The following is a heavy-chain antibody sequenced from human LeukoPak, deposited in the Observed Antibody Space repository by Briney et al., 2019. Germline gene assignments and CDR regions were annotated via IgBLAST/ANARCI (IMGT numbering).Heavy chain of an antibody. J-gene: IGHJ6*02. CDR3: TRLIIRSDV. D-gene: IGHD3-16*01. CDR1: GYSFTGYY. V-gene: IGHV1-8*02. CDR2: MNPNSGNT. Sequence: GASVKVSCKASGYSFTGYYIHWVRQATGQGLEWMGWMNPNSGNTGYAQKFQGRVTMTRNTSISTAYMELSSLRSEDTAVYYCTRLIIRSDVWGQGTTVTVSS.